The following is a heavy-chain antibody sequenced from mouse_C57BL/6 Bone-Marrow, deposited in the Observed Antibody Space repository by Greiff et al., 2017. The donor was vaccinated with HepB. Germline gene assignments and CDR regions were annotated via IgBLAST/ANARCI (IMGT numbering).Heavy chain of an antibody. CDR3: ARSVHRGFAY. J-gene: IGHJ3*01. Sequence: QVQLQQSGAELVRPGPSVKVSCKASGYAFTNYLIEWVKQRPGQGLEWIGVINPGSGGTNYNEKFKGKATLTADKSSSTAYMQLSSLTSEDSAVYFCARSVHRGFAYWGQGTLVTVSA. V-gene: IGHV1-54*01. CDR2: INPGSGGT. CDR1: GYAFTNYL.